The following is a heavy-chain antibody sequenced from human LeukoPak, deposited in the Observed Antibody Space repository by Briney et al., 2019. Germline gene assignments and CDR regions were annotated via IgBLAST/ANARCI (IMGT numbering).Heavy chain of an antibody. J-gene: IGHJ4*02. Sequence: ASVKVSCKASGYTFTSYAMHWVRQAPGQGLEWMGWINPNSGGTNYAQKIQGRVTMTRDTSTSTAYMELSRLGSDDTAVYYCARTYYYDSSGYYYDYWGQGTLVTVSS. CDR2: INPNSGGT. V-gene: IGHV1-2*02. D-gene: IGHD3-22*01. CDR3: ARTYYYDSSGYYYDY. CDR1: GYTFTSYA.